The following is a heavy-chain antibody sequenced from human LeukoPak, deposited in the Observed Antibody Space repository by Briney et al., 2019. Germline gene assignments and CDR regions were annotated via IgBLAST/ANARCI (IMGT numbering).Heavy chain of an antibody. V-gene: IGHV1-69*13. Sequence: ASVKVSCKASGGTFSSYAISWVRQAPGQGLEWMGGIIPIFGTANYAQKFQGRVTITADESTSTAYMELSSLRSEDTAVYYCARDRYCSGGSCYSEAGYYNYYGMDVWGQGTTVTVSS. J-gene: IGHJ6*02. CDR2: IIPIFGTA. D-gene: IGHD2-15*01. CDR3: ARDRYCSGGSCYSEAGYYNYYGMDV. CDR1: GGTFSSYA.